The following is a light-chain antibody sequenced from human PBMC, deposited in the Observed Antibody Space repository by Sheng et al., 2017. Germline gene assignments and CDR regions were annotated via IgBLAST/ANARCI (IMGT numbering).Light chain of an antibody. CDR3: QQRSKWPLT. CDR1: QSISSY. CDR2: SAS. J-gene: IGKJ4*01. V-gene: IGKV3-11*01. Sequence: EIVLTQSPATLSLSPGERATLSCRASQSISSYLVWYQQKPGQAPRLLIYSASKRATGIPARFSGSGSGTDFTLTISSLETEDFVVYYCQQRSKWPLTFGGGTKVEI.